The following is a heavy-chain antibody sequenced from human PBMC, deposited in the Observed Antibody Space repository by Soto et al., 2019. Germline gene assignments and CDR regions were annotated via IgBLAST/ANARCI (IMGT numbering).Heavy chain of an antibody. J-gene: IGHJ6*02. CDR1: GFTFSSYA. V-gene: IGHV3-23*01. CDR3: AKERTYYYGSGSYHHYGMDV. CDR2: IRGSGDST. D-gene: IGHD3-10*01. Sequence: EVQLLESGGGLVQPGGSLRLSCAASGFTFSSYAMSWGRQAPGKGLEWVSSIRGSGDSTQYADSVKGRFTISRDNSKNTLYLQMNSLRAEDTAVYYCAKERTYYYGSGSYHHYGMDVWGQGTTVTVSS.